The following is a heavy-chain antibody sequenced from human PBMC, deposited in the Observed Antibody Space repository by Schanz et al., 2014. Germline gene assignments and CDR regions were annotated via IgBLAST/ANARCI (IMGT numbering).Heavy chain of an antibody. CDR3: ARDLRGRYYGSGSLDI. J-gene: IGHJ4*02. CDR2: IHSTGGTT. D-gene: IGHD3-10*01. Sequence: QVQWVQSGADVKKPGTAVKVSCKASEYTFTRHYMHWVRQAPGQGLEWMGIIHSTGGTTSHAQKFQGRVTMTRDTSTSTVYMELSSLRSEDTAVYYCARDLRGRYYGSGSLDIWGQGTLVTVSS. V-gene: IGHV1-46*01. CDR1: EYTFTRHY.